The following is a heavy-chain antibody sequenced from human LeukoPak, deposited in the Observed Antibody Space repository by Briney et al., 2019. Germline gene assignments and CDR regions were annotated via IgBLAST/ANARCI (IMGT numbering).Heavy chain of an antibody. D-gene: IGHD3-3*01. J-gene: IGHJ3*02. Sequence: ASVKVSCKVSGYTLTELSMHWVRQAPGKGLEWMGGFDPEDGETIYAQKFQGRVTMTEDTSTDTAYMELSSLRSEDTAVYYCATDHRRLRFLEWLFTFAFDIWGQGTMVTVSS. CDR1: GYTLTELS. CDR3: ATDHRRLRFLEWLFTFAFDI. V-gene: IGHV1-24*01. CDR2: FDPEDGET.